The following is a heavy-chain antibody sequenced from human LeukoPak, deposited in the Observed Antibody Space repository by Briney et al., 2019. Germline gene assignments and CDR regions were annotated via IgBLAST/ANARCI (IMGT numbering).Heavy chain of an antibody. Sequence: GGSLRLSCKGSGFSFSTSWIHWVRQAPGEGLVWVSRINPDYSGTDYADSVRGRFTISRDNAKNSMYLQMNSLRAEDTAVYYCARDRIKSGSYYFDYWGQGTLVTVSS. J-gene: IGHJ4*02. D-gene: IGHD1-26*01. V-gene: IGHV3-74*01. CDR3: ARDRIKSGSYYFDY. CDR1: GFSFSTSW. CDR2: INPDYSGT.